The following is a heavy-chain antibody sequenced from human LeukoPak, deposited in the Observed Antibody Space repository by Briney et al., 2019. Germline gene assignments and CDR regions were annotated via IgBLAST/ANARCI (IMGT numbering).Heavy chain of an antibody. Sequence: PGGSLRQSCATSGSNVTYNYRTWARRAPAKGLEWVSLIDSGGTTYYSDSLQGRFTVSRHTSNHALFLQMNSLRPEDTAVYYCARTSYYYDMDVWGQGTTVTVSS. CDR3: ARTSYYYDMDV. V-gene: IGHV3-53*04. J-gene: IGHJ6*02. CDR2: IDSGGTT. CDR1: GSNVTYNY.